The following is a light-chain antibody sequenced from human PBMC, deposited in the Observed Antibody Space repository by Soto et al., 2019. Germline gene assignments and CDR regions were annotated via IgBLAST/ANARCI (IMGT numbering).Light chain of an antibody. CDR2: EVS. Sequence: QSVLTQPASVSGSPGQSITISCSGTTNDVGGYNYVSWYQQHPGKAPKLLIYEVSNRPSGVSNRFSGSKSGSTASLTISGLQAEDEADYYCSSYTSSSTPWVFGGGTKLTVL. CDR1: TNDVGGYNY. V-gene: IGLV2-14*01. CDR3: SSYTSSSTPWV. J-gene: IGLJ3*02.